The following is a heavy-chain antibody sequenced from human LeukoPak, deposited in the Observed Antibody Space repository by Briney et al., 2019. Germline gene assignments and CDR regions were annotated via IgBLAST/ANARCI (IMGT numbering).Heavy chain of an antibody. V-gene: IGHV1-8*01. Sequence: ASVKVSCKDSGYTFTSYDINWVRQATGQGLEWMGSMNPNSGNTGHAQKFQGRVTMTRNTSISTAYMELSSLRSEDTAVYYCARYYYDSSGYPEGFDYWGQGTLVTVSS. CDR2: MNPNSGNT. CDR1: GYTFTSYD. D-gene: IGHD3-22*01. CDR3: ARYYYDSSGYPEGFDY. J-gene: IGHJ4*02.